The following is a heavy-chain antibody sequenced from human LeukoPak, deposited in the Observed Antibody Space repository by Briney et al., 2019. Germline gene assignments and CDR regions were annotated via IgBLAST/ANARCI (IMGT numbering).Heavy chain of an antibody. Sequence: GESLKISCKGSGYSFSSYWIAWVRQMPGKGLEWMGIIYPGDSDTRYSPSFRGQVTISADKSINTAYLQWSSLKASDTAMYYCARLYDSTGYYTLHYYYYMDVWGKGTTVTVSS. D-gene: IGHD3-22*01. V-gene: IGHV5-51*01. J-gene: IGHJ6*03. CDR1: GYSFSSYW. CDR3: ARLYDSTGYYTLHYYYYMDV. CDR2: IYPGDSDT.